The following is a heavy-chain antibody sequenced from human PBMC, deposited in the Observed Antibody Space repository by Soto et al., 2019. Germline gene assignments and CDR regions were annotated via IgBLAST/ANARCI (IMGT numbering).Heavy chain of an antibody. D-gene: IGHD1-26*01. CDR1: GASITFGGYS. V-gene: IGHV4-30-2*01. CDR3: ARGGGSDSFDY. CDR2: INHLETT. Sequence: PSETLSLTCTVSGASITFGGYSWRWIRQTPGKGLEWIGYINHLETTFYNPSFESRLILSIDRAKNQFSLKLHSMSAADRAVYFCARGGGSDSFDYWGQGILVTVSS. J-gene: IGHJ4*02.